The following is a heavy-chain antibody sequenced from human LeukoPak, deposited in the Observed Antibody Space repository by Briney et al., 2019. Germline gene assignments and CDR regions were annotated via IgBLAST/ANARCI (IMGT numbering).Heavy chain of an antibody. CDR3: ARSPSIVGATTYPPPRTPYDY. Sequence: PSETLSLTCAVYGGSFSGYYWSWIRQPPGKGLEWIGEINPSGSTNYNPSLKSRVTISVDTSKNQFSLKLSSVTAADTAVYYCARSPSIVGATTYPPPRTPYDYWGQGTLVTVSS. CDR1: GGSFSGYY. V-gene: IGHV4-34*01. CDR2: INPSGST. J-gene: IGHJ4*02. D-gene: IGHD1-26*01.